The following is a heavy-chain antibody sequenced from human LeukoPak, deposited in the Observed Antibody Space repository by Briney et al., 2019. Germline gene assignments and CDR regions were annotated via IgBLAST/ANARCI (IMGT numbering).Heavy chain of an antibody. Sequence: GGSLRLSCAASGFTLSTYAMSWVRQTPGKGLEWVAATSSSDAGTYHADSVRGRVTCSRDDSKSAVSLVMNSLRAEDTAVYYCAKDFGDFYPPLFDSWGHGTLVTVSS. D-gene: IGHD4-17*01. J-gene: IGHJ4*01. V-gene: IGHV3-23*01. CDR1: GFTLSTYA. CDR3: AKDFGDFYPPLFDS. CDR2: TSSSDAGT.